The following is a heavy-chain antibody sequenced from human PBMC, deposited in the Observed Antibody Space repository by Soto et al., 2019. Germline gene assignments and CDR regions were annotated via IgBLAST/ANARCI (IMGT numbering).Heavy chain of an antibody. CDR3: AKERTKVTTVGMDV. J-gene: IGHJ6*02. CDR2: ISYDGSNK. D-gene: IGHD4-4*01. Sequence: QVQLVESGGGVVQPGRSLRLSCAASGFAFSTYGIHWVRQAPGKGLEWVAVISYDGSNKYYADSVKGRFTISRDNSKNALYLQINSLRAEDTAVYYCAKERTKVTTVGMDVWGQGPTVTVSS. V-gene: IGHV3-30*18. CDR1: GFAFSTYG.